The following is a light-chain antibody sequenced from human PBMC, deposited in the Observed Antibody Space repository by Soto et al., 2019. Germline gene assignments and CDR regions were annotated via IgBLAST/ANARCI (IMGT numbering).Light chain of an antibody. V-gene: IGKV1-39*01. J-gene: IGKJ5*01. CDR3: QQSYSLPIT. CDR1: QSISTF. Sequence: DIQMTQSPLSLSASVGDRVSITCRASQSISTFLTWYQQKPGKAPQLLIYSASTLQSGVPSRFSGSGSGTDFTLTISSLRPEDFATYYCQQSYSLPITFGQGTRLEIK. CDR2: SAS.